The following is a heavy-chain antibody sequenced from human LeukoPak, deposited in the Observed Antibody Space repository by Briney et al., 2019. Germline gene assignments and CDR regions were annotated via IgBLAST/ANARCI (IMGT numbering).Heavy chain of an antibody. V-gene: IGHV3-43D*03. CDR1: GFTFDDYA. CDR3: AKAKQEAGYSYGYFDY. Sequence: PGGSLRLSCAASGFTFDDYAMHWVRQAPGKGLEWVSLISWDGGSTYYADSVKGRFTISRDNSKNSLYLQMNSLRAEDTALYYCAKAKQEAGYSYGYFDYWGQGTLVAASS. CDR2: ISWDGGST. J-gene: IGHJ4*02. D-gene: IGHD5-18*01.